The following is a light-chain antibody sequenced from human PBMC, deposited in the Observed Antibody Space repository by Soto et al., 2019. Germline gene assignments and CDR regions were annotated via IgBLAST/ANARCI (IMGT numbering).Light chain of an antibody. CDR3: ATWDDSLSGVV. CDR1: SSNIGSNA. Sequence: QLVLTQSPSASGAPGQRVSVSCSGGSSNIGSNAVHWYQQLPGTAPKVLIYNNNQRPSGVPDRFSGSKSGTSASLAISGLQSEDEADYYCATWDDSLSGVVFGGGTKVTVL. CDR2: NNN. V-gene: IGLV1-44*01. J-gene: IGLJ2*01.